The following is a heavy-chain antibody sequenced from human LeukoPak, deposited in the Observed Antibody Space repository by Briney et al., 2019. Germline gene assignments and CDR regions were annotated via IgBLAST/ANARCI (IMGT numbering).Heavy chain of an antibody. CDR3: ARKTVEVYYGALDP. CDR1: GFTFSTYV. CDR2: MTGTGDTK. Sequence: GASLTLSCTASGFTFSTYVMTWVRQAPGKGLEWVSGMTGTGDTKYYADSVKGRSTISRDNSKNTLYLQMNSLRAEDTAVYYCARKTVEVYYGALDPWGQGALVTVSS. D-gene: IGHD3-3*01. J-gene: IGHJ5*02. V-gene: IGHV3-23*01.